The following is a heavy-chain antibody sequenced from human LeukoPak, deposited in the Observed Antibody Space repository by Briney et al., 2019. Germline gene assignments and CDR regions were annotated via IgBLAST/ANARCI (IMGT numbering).Heavy chain of an antibody. CDR3: ARVRDDSSGPLDY. D-gene: IGHD3-22*01. Sequence: ASVKVSCKASGYTFTRYYINWVRQAPGQGLEWMGIINPGGGSTSNAQKFQGRVTMTRDTSTSTVYMELSSLRSEDTAVYYCARVRDDSSGPLDYWGQGTLVTVSS. CDR2: INPGGGST. V-gene: IGHV1-46*01. J-gene: IGHJ4*02. CDR1: GYTFTRYY.